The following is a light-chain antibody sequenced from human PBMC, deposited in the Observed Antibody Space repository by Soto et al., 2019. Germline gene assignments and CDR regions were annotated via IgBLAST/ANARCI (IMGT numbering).Light chain of an antibody. V-gene: IGKV1-39*01. CDR2: ATS. Sequence: DIQMTQSPSSLSASVGDRVTITCRASQDIGIYLNWYQHKPGKAPKLLIFATSSLRSGVPSRFSGSGSGTDFTLTISSLQPEDFATYYCQQSYTSPFTFGQGTKVDIK. CDR1: QDIGIY. CDR3: QQSYTSPFT. J-gene: IGKJ2*01.